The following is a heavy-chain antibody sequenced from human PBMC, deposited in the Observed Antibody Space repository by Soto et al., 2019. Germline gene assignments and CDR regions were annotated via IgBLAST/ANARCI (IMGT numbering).Heavy chain of an antibody. CDR2: IKQDGSEK. CDR3: AREDYDFWSGYSNWFDP. V-gene: IGHV3-7*05. CDR1: GFTFSSYW. D-gene: IGHD3-3*01. J-gene: IGHJ5*02. Sequence: PGGSLRLSCAASGFTFSSYWMSWVRQAPGKGLEWVANIKQDGSEKYYVDSVKGRFTISRDNAKNSLYLQMNSLRAEDTAVYYCAREDYDFWSGYSNWFDPWGQGTLVTVSS.